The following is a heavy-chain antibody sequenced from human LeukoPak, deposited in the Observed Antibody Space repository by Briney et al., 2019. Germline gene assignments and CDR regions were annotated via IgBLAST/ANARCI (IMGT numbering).Heavy chain of an antibody. Sequence: ASVKVSCKASGYTFTGYYMHWVRQAPGQGLEWMGWTNPNSGGTNYAQKFQGRVTMTRDTSISTAYMELSRLRSDEKAVYDGARDFSDYDCWSGYPTGDDAFGIWGKVVMVTVAS. CDR2: TNPNSGGT. J-gene: IGHJ3*02. CDR1: GYTFTGYY. V-gene: IGHV1-2*02. D-gene: IGHD3-3*01. CDR3: ARDFSDYDCWSGYPTGDDAFGI.